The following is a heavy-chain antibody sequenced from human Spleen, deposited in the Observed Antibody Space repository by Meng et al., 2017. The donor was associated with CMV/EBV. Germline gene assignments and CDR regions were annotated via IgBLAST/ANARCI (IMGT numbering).Heavy chain of an antibody. V-gene: IGHV3-53*01. CDR3: ASSYGQKGY. D-gene: IGHD3-16*01. Sequence: LSLTCAASGFTVSSNYMSWVRQAPGKGLEWVSVIYSGGSTYYADSVKGRFTISRDNSKNTLYLQMNSLRAEDTAVYYCASSYGQKGYWGQGTLVTVSS. J-gene: IGHJ4*02. CDR1: GFTVSSNY. CDR2: IYSGGST.